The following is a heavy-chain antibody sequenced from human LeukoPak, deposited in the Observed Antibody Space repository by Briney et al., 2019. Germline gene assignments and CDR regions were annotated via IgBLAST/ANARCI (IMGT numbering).Heavy chain of an antibody. CDR1: GFTFSSYG. CDR3: ASSPGSYHFDY. J-gene: IGHJ4*02. CDR2: IWYDRSNK. V-gene: IGHV3-33*01. Sequence: PGRSLRLSCAASGFTFSSYGMHWVRQAPGKGLEWVAVIWYDRSNKYYADSVKGRFTISRDNSKNTLYLQMNSLRAEDTAVYYCASSPGSYHFDYWGQGTLVTVSS. D-gene: IGHD3-10*01.